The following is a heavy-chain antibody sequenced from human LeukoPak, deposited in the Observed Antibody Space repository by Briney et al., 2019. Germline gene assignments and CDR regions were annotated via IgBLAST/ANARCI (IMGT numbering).Heavy chain of an antibody. CDR1: GGSISSYY. D-gene: IGHD2-8*01. Sequence: PSETLSLTCTVSGGSISSYYWGWIRQPPGKGLEWIGSIYYSGSTYYNPSLKSRVTISVDTSKNQFSLKLSSETAADTAVYYCARQGYCTNGVCYRRYFDYWGQGTLVTVSS. J-gene: IGHJ4*02. V-gene: IGHV4-39*01. CDR3: ARQGYCTNGVCYRRYFDY. CDR2: IYYSGST.